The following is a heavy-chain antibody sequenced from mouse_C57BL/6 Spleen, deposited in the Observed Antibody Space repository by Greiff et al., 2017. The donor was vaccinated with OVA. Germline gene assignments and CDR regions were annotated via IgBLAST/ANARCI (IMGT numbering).Heavy chain of an antibody. CDR1: GFTFSDYG. J-gene: IGHJ4*01. CDR2: ISSGSSTI. D-gene: IGHD2-4*01. Sequence: DVHLVESGGGLVKPGGSLKLSCAASGFTFSDYGMHWVRQAPEKGLEWVAYISSGSSTIYYADTVKGRFTISRDNAKNTLFLQMTSLRSEDTAMYYCARDYDEDYYAMDYWGQGTSVTVSS. V-gene: IGHV5-17*01. CDR3: ARDYDEDYYAMDY.